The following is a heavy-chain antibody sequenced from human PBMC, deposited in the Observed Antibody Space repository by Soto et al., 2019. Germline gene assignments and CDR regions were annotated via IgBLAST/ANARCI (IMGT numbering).Heavy chain of an antibody. CDR2: IYYSGST. V-gene: IGHV4-39*01. D-gene: IGHD6-6*01. J-gene: IGHJ4*02. CDR1: GGSISSSSYY. CDR3: ARTYIAARPGYFDY. Sequence: SETLSLTCTVSGGSISSSSYYWGWIRQPPGKGLEWIGSIYYSGSTYYNPSLKSRVTISVDTSKNQFSLKRSSVTAADTAVYYCARTYIAARPGYFDYWGQGTLVTVSS.